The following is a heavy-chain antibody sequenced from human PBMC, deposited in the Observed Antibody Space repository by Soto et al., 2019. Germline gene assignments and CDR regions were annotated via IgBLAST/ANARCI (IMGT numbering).Heavy chain of an antibody. V-gene: IGHV3-21*01. J-gene: IGHJ4*02. CDR2: ISSSSSYI. D-gene: IGHD5-12*01. CDR1: GFTFSSYS. Sequence: EVQLVESGGGLVKPGGSLRLSCAASGFTFSSYSMNWVRQAPGKGLEWVSSISSSSSYIYYADSVKGRFTISRDNAKNSLYPQMNSLRAEDTAVYYCARDKPGYVGFRVDYWGQGTLVTVSS. CDR3: ARDKPGYVGFRVDY.